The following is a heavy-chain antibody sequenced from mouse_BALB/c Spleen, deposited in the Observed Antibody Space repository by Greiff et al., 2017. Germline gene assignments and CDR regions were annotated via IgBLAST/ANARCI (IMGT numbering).Heavy chain of an antibody. CDR1: GFTFSSYG. D-gene: IGHD2-3*01. Sequence: EVHLVESGGDLVKPGGSLKLSCAASGFTFSSYGMSWVRQTPDKRLEWVATISSGGSYTYYPDSVKGRFTISRDNAKNTLYLQMSSLKSEDTAMYYCERRGYDGYNYYAMDYWGQGTSVTVSS. CDR2: ISSGGSYT. V-gene: IGHV5-6*01. J-gene: IGHJ4*01. CDR3: ERRGYDGYNYYAMDY.